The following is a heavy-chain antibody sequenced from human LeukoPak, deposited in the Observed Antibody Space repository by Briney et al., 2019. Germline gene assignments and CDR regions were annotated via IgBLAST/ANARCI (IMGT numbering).Heavy chain of an antibody. V-gene: IGHV3-48*01. D-gene: IGHD1-1*01. CDR1: GFPLSSYS. J-gene: IGHJ4*02. CDR2: ISASGGNI. CDR3: VRVKGTYFDY. Sequence: GGSLRLSCEASGFPLSSYSINWVRQAPGKGLEWVSYISASGGNIYYLDSVKGRFTVSRDNARKSLFLQMNNARVEDTAFYYCVRVKGTYFDYWGRGALVTVSS.